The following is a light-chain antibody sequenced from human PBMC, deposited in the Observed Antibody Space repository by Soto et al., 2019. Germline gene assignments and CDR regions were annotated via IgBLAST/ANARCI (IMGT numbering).Light chain of an antibody. V-gene: IGKV3-20*01. CDR3: HQFGTSPLYT. J-gene: IGKJ2*01. Sequence: ESVLTQSQGTLSLSPGERVTLSCRASQTFGSTYLAWYQQRPGQSPRLLIYGASRRASGIPDRFRGSGSGTDFTLTISRLEPEDFAVYYCHQFGTSPLYTFGQGTKLEIK. CDR2: GAS. CDR1: QTFGSTY.